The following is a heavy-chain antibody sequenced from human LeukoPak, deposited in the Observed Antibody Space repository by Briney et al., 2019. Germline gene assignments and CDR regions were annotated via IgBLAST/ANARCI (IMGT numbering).Heavy chain of an antibody. Sequence: GGSLRLSCAASGFTFSSYAMPWVRQAPGKGLEWVAVISYDGSNKYYADSVKGRFTISRDNSKNTLYLQMNSLRAEDTAVYYCARAPAYSFTEHYCSGGSCYSHNYWGQGTLVTVSS. CDR3: ARAPAYSFTEHYCSGGSCYSHNY. CDR2: ISYDGSNK. CDR1: GFTFSSYA. V-gene: IGHV3-30-3*01. J-gene: IGHJ4*02. D-gene: IGHD2-15*01.